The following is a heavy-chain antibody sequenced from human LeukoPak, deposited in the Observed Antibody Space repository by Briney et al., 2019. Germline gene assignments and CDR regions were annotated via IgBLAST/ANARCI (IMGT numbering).Heavy chain of an antibody. V-gene: IGHV3-30*02. CDR2: IRYDGSNK. Sequence: GGSLRLSCAASGFTFSSYAMHWVRQAPGKGLEWVAFIRYDGSNKYYADSVKGRFTISRDNSKNTLYLQMNSLRAEDTAVYYCANLDGDYLDYWGQGTLVTVSS. CDR3: ANLDGDYLDY. D-gene: IGHD4-17*01. J-gene: IGHJ4*02. CDR1: GFTFSSYA.